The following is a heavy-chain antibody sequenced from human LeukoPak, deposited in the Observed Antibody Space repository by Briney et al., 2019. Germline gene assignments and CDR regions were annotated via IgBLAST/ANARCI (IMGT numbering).Heavy chain of an antibody. Sequence: PGGSLRLSCAASGLTFSSYWMSWVRQAPGKGLEWVANIKQDGSEKNYVDSVKGRFTISRDNAKNSLYLQMNSLRAEDTAVYYCARGGHYDFWSGYSEVNAFDIWGQGTMVTVSS. J-gene: IGHJ3*02. V-gene: IGHV3-7*01. D-gene: IGHD3-3*01. CDR2: IKQDGSEK. CDR3: ARGGHYDFWSGYSEVNAFDI. CDR1: GLTFSSYW.